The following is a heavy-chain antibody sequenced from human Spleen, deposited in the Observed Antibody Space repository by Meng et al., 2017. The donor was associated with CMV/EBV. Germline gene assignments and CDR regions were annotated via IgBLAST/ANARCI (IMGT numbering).Heavy chain of an antibody. V-gene: IGHV3-15*05. D-gene: IGHD3-16*02. CDR3: TTGPADISWDF. CDR1: GFTFSSYA. Sequence: GGSLRLSCGASGFTFSSYAMTWVRQAPGRGLEWLGLIKSNSDGATTHYAGTLSGTFTISRDDSKNTVYLQMNSLKTEDTGVYYCTTGPADISWDFWGQGTQVTVSS. CDR2: IKSNSDGATT. J-gene: IGHJ4*02.